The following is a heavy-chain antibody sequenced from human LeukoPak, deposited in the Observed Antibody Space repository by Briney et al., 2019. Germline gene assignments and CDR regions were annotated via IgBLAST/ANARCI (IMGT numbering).Heavy chain of an antibody. CDR1: GFNFNSYS. CDR2: ISNDNNYI. CDR3: AKGGSHFQD. V-gene: IGHV3-21*06. Sequence: GGSLRLSCAASGFNFNSYSMNWVRQAPGKGLEWVSSISNDNNYIYYTDSVKGRFTISRDYAKSSLYLQMTSLRAEDTAVYYCAKGGSHFQDWGQGTLVTVSS. J-gene: IGHJ1*01. D-gene: IGHD1-26*01.